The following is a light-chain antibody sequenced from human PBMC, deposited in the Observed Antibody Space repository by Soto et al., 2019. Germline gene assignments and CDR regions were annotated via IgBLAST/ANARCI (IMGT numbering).Light chain of an antibody. V-gene: IGLV2-14*01. CDR1: SSDVGNYKY. CDR3: FSYTSSGTYV. J-gene: IGLJ1*01. Sequence: QSALTQPASVSGSPGRSITIACTGTSSDVGNYKYVSWYQQHPGKAPKLMIYEVSNRPSGVSNRFSGSKSGNTASLTISGLQAEDETDYYCFSYTSSGTYVFGTGTKVTV. CDR2: EVS.